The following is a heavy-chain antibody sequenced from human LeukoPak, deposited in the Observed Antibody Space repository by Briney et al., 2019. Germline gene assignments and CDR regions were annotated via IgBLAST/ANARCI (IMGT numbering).Heavy chain of an antibody. Sequence: GGSLRLSCAASGFTFSSYEMNWVRQAPGKGLEWVSYISSSGSSTYYADLMKGRFTISRDNTKNSLYLQMNSLRAEDTAVYYCAREEDSRGYYYRVCDYRGQGTMVTVAS. D-gene: IGHD3-22*01. CDR1: GFTFSSYE. CDR2: ISSSGSST. V-gene: IGHV3-48*03. J-gene: IGHJ4*02. CDR3: AREEDSRGYYYRVCDY.